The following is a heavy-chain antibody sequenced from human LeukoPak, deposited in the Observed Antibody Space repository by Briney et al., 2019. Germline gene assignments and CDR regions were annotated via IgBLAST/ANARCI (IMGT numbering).Heavy chain of an antibody. CDR1: GIRFSSYW. D-gene: IGHD3-3*01. Sequence: GGSLRLSCAASGIRFSSYWMNWVRQSPGKGLEWVANIKQDGNEKYYVDSVKGRFTISRDNSKNTLYLQMNSLRAEDTAVYYCAKEMLYDFWSGYYTNYFDYWGQGTLVTVSS. CDR3: AKEMLYDFWSGYYTNYFDY. V-gene: IGHV3-7*01. CDR2: IKQDGNEK. J-gene: IGHJ4*02.